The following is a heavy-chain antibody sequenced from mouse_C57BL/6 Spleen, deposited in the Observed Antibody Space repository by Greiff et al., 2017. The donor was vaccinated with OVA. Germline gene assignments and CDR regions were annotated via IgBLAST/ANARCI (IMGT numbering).Heavy chain of an antibody. J-gene: IGHJ2*01. D-gene: IGHD2-12*01. Sequence: VPLQQSWAELVMPGASVKLSCKASGYTFTSYWMHWVKQRPGPGLEWIGEIDPSDSYTNYNQKFKGKSTLTVGKSSSTAYMQLSSLTSEDSAVYYCARWGLLYYFDYWGQGTTLTVSS. CDR3: ARWGLLYYFDY. V-gene: IGHV1-69*01. CDR2: IDPSDSYT. CDR1: GYTFTSYW.